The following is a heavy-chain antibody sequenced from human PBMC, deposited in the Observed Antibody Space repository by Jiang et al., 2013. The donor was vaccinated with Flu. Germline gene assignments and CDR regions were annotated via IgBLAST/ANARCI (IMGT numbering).Heavy chain of an antibody. V-gene: IGHV7-4-1*02. CDR1: GYSFTTYA. J-gene: IGHJ4*02. CDR3: VRDPHGGNLHFTY. CDR2: INTNTGNP. Sequence: SGSELKKPGASVKVSCKASGYSFTTYAINWVRQAPGQGLEWMGWINTNTGNPAYAQGSTGRFVFSSDTSVSTAYLQISDLRAEDTAVYFCVRDPHGGNLHFTYWGQGTLVTVSS. D-gene: IGHD4-23*01.